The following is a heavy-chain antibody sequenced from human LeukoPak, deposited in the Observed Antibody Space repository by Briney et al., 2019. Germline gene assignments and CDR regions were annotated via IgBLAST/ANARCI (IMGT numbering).Heavy chain of an antibody. CDR2: IRSKSNNSAT. V-gene: IGHV3-73*01. J-gene: IGHJ4*02. D-gene: IGHD7-27*01. CDR3: TRPTQSNKLGFAF. CDR1: GFSFPNSA. Sequence: GESLRLAWAPSGFSFPNSAIDWVRQAAGGGREWVGRIRSKSNNSATAYTASVKGRFTISRHDSENTAYLPMNSLKSQDTAVYYCTRPTQSNKLGFAFWGEGTLVSLPS.